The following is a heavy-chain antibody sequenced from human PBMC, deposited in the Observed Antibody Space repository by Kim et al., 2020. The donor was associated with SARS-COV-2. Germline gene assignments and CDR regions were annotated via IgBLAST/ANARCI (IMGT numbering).Heavy chain of an antibody. V-gene: IGHV4-34*01. CDR2: INYSGGT. J-gene: IGHJ4*02. CDR1: GASFSHYY. D-gene: IGHD3-10*01. Sequence: SETLSLTCAVDGASFSHYYWSWIRQAPGKGLEWIGEINYSGGTNYNPSLKSRVTISIDKSKNQFSLKLRSVTAADMAVYYCARGDRKSGSYYMSHFDYWGQGTLVTVSS. CDR3: ARGDRKSGSYYMSHFDY.